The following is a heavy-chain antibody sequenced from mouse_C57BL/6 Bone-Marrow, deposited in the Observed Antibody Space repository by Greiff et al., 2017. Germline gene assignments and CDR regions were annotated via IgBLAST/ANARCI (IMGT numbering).Heavy chain of an antibody. CDR3: ARLEFDGSGGDWYFDV. V-gene: IGHV1-85*01. D-gene: IGHD1-1*01. CDR2: IYPRDGSP. CDR1: GYTFTSYD. J-gene: IGHJ1*03. Sequence: VQLQQSGPELVKPGASVKLSCKASGYTFTSYDINWVKQRPGQGLEWIGWIYPRDGSPKYNEKFKGKATLTVDTSSSTASMELHSLTSEDAAVYFCARLEFDGSGGDWYFDVWGKGTTVTVSS.